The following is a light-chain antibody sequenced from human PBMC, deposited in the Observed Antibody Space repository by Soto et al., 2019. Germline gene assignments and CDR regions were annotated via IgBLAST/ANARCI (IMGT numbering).Light chain of an antibody. CDR3: QQHYNWYPYT. Sequence: IGMTQSPSTLSASTGDRATLSCRASQSVDTNVAWYQQKPGQAPRLLVHGASMRSDGVPARFTGSGSGTDFTLTISGRQSYDFAAYYCQQHYNWYPYTFGQGTKVDIK. V-gene: IGKV3-15*01. CDR1: QSVDTN. J-gene: IGKJ2*01. CDR2: GAS.